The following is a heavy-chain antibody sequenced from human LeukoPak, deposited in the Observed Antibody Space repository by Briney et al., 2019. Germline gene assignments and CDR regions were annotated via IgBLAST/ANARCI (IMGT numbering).Heavy chain of an antibody. CDR1: GYSISSGYY. J-gene: IGHJ5*02. D-gene: IGHD4-17*01. V-gene: IGHV4-38-2*01. CDR3: ARLGTTVTYWFDP. CDR2: IYHSGST. Sequence: PSETLSLTCAVSGYSISSGYYWGWIRPPPGKGLEWIGNIYHSGSTYYNPSLKSRVAMSVDTSKNQFSLKLTSLTAADTAVYYCARLGTTVTYWFDPWGQGTLVTVSS.